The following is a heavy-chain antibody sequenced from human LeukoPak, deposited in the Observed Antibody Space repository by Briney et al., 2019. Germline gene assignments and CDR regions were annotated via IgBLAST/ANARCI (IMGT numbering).Heavy chain of an antibody. CDR2: MYHSGDT. D-gene: IGHD6-13*01. J-gene: IGHJ4*02. CDR1: GYSVSSGYY. CDR3: ARDSYQMYSSRGKDFIFDY. Sequence: SETLSLTCTVSGYSVSSGYYWGWIRQPPGKGLEWIGSMYHSGDTYYNPSLKSRVTISVDTSKNQFSLKLSSVTAADTAVYYCARDSYQMYSSRGKDFIFDYWGQGTLVTVSS. V-gene: IGHV4-38-2*02.